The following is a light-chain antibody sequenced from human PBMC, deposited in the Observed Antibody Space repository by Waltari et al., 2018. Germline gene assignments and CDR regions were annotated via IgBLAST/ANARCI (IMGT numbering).Light chain of an antibody. Sequence: DIVLTQSPGTLSLSPGERVTLSCRASQSVTSSYLAWYQQKPGQAPGLLIYSASNRATGIPDRFSGSGSGTDFTLTISRLEPEDFAVYCCQQYGSSPPTFGQGTKVEIK. J-gene: IGKJ1*01. CDR2: SAS. CDR1: QSVTSSY. CDR3: QQYGSSPPT. V-gene: IGKV3-20*01.